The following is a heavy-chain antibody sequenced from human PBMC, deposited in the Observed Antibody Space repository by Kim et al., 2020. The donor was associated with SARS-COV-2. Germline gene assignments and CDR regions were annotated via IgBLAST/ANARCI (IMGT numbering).Heavy chain of an antibody. CDR1: GFTFSSYW. V-gene: IGHV3-74*01. CDR3: AMANGYYFDY. CDR2: INSDGSST. J-gene: IGHJ4*02. Sequence: GGSLRLSCAASGFTFSSYWMHWVRQAPGKGLVWVSRINSDGSSTRYADSVKGRFTISRDNAKNTLYLQKNSLRAENTAVYYCAMANGYYFDYWRQGTLVTDSS.